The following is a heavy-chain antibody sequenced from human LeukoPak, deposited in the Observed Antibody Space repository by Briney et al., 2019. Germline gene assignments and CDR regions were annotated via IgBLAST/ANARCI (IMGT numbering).Heavy chain of an antibody. Sequence: GESLKISCKGSGYSFTSYWISWVRQMPGKGLERMGRIDPSDSYTNYSPSFQGHVTISADKSISTAYLQWSSLKASDTAMYYCASPGNQLPPLGYYGMDVWGKGTTVTVSS. CDR2: IDPSDSYT. CDR3: ASPGNQLPPLGYYGMDV. J-gene: IGHJ6*04. V-gene: IGHV5-10-1*01. CDR1: GYSFTSYW. D-gene: IGHD2-2*01.